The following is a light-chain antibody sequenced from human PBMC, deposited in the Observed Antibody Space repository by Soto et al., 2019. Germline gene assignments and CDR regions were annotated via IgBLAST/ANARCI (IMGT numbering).Light chain of an antibody. CDR1: SNDVGGYNF. CDR2: DVS. CDR3: SSYAGSYPLV. Sequence: QSVLTQPRSVSGSPGQSVTISCTGTSNDVGGYNFVSWYQQHPGKVPKLFIYDVSRRPSGVPDRFSGSKSGNTASLTISGLQAEDEAAYYCSSYAGSYPLVFGGGTKVTVL. V-gene: IGLV2-11*01. J-gene: IGLJ2*01.